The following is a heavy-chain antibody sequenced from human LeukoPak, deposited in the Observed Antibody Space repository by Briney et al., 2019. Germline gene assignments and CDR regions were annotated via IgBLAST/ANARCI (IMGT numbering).Heavy chain of an antibody. V-gene: IGHV4-30-4*01. CDR1: SDSISSGDYY. Sequence: PSQTLSLTCTVSSDSISSGDYYWSWIRQPARKGLEFIGYINKKGGTFYNPPLKSRVSISIDTSKNQFSLKLTSVTAADTAVYFCAREHKSYGDYPYYFDSWGQGTLVTVSS. D-gene: IGHD4-17*01. CDR2: INKKGGT. J-gene: IGHJ4*02. CDR3: AREHKSYGDYPYYFDS.